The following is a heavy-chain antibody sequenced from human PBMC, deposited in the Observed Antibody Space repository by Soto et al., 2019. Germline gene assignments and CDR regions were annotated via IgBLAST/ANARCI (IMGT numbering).Heavy chain of an antibody. CDR1: GFTLDDYA. D-gene: IGHD3-22*01. CDR2: ISWNSGSI. CDR3: AKVVCMIVRGDSFDI. Sequence: PGGSLRLSCAASGFTLDDYATHWVRQAPGKGLAWVSGISWNSGSIGYADSVKGRFTISRDNAKNSLYLQMNSLRAEDTALYYCAKVVCMIVRGDSFDIGGQGTMLAVSS. J-gene: IGHJ3*02. V-gene: IGHV3-9*01.